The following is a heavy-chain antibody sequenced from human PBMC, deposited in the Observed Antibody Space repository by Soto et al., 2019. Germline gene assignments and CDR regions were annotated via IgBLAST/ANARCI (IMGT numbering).Heavy chain of an antibody. CDR1: GFTFSSYG. CDR3: ANDDYEVFDAFDI. Sequence: GGSLRLSCAASGFTFSSYGMHWVRQAPGKGLEWVAVISYDGSNKYYADSVKGRFTISRDNSKNTLYLQMNSLRAEDTAVYYCANDDYEVFDAFDIWGQGTMVTVSS. V-gene: IGHV3-30*18. CDR2: ISYDGSNK. D-gene: IGHD3-16*01. J-gene: IGHJ3*02.